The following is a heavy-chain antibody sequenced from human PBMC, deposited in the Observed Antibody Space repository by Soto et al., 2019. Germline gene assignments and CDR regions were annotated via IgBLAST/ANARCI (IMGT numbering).Heavy chain of an antibody. CDR2: MNPNSGNT. CDR3: ATRSREYDILPGPREYYYYGMDV. D-gene: IGHD3-9*01. CDR1: GYTFTSYD. V-gene: IGHV1-8*01. J-gene: IGHJ6*02. Sequence: QVQLVQSGAEVKKPGASVKVSCKASGYTFTSYDINWVRQATGQGLEWMGWMNPNSGNTGYAQKFQGRVTMTRNTSISTAYMELSSLRSEDTAVYYCATRSREYDILPGPREYYYYGMDVWGQGTTVTVSS.